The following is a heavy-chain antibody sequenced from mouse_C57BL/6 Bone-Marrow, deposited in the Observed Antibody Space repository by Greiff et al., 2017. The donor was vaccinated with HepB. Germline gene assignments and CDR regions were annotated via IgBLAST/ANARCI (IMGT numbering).Heavy chain of an antibody. Sequence: LQLKESGAELVRPGASVKLSCTASGFNIKDDYMHWVKQRPEQGLEWIGWIDPENGDTEYASKFQGKATITADTSSNTAYLQLSSLTSEDTAVYYCTRTTFDVWGTGTTVTVSS. D-gene: IGHD1-1*01. V-gene: IGHV14-4*01. CDR2: IDPENGDT. CDR3: TRTTFDV. CDR1: GFNIKDDY. J-gene: IGHJ1*03.